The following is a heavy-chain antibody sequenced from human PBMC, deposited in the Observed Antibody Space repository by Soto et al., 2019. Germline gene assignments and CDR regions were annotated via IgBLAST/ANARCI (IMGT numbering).Heavy chain of an antibody. Sequence: GGSLRLSCAASGFMFSAYTMNWVRQAPGKGLEWLSSISDDSSYIDYADPLRGRFTVSRDNARNSLYLQIDSLGVEDTAVYYCATPYYFNHWGPGTLVTV. CDR3: ATPYYFNH. D-gene: IGHD3-16*01. CDR1: GFMFSAYT. CDR2: ISDDSSYI. V-gene: IGHV3-21*06. J-gene: IGHJ1*01.